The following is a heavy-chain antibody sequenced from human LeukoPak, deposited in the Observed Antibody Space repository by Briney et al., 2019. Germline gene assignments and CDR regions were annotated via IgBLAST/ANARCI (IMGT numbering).Heavy chain of an antibody. CDR1: GFTFSSYA. CDR3: AKAEGYDTLTGLDS. J-gene: IGHJ4*02. CDR2: ICASGGST. Sequence: GGSRRLSCATSGFTFSSYAMSWVRQAPGKGLELVSGICASGGSTYYADSVKGRFTISRDNSKNPLYLQMNSLRTEAAAVYSCAKAEGYDTLTGLDSWGQGTLVTVSS. D-gene: IGHD3-9*01. V-gene: IGHV3-23*01.